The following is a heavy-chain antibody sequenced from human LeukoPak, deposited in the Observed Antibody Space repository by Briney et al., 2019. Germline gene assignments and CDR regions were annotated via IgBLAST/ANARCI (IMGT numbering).Heavy chain of an antibody. D-gene: IGHD1-7*01. CDR2: ISYDGSNN. CDR3: ARGAGTTYRDAFDI. Sequence: GGSLRLSCAASGFTFSSYGMHWVRQAPGKGLEWVAVISYDGSNNYYADSVKGRFTISRDNSKNTLYLQMNSLRAEDTGVYYCARGAGTTYRDAFDIWGQGTMVTVSS. J-gene: IGHJ3*02. CDR1: GFTFSSYG. V-gene: IGHV3-30*03.